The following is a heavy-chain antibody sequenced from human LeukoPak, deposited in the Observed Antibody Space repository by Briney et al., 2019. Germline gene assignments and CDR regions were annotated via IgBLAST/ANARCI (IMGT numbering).Heavy chain of an antibody. CDR3: ARARHYYDSSDYYYEGDAFDI. J-gene: IGHJ3*02. CDR2: IYYSGST. CDR1: GDSISGSSDY. V-gene: IGHV4-39*01. D-gene: IGHD3-22*01. Sequence: SETLSLTCSVSGDSISGSSDYWGWIRQPPGKGLEWIGSIYYSGSTYYNPSLKSRVIISVDTSKNQYSLKQSSVTAADTAVYYCARARHYYDSSDYYYEGDAFDIWGQGTMVTVSS.